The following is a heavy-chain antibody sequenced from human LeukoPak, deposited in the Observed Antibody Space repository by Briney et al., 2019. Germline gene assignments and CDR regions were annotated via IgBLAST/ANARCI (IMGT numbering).Heavy chain of an antibody. J-gene: IGHJ4*02. V-gene: IGHV3-48*01. CDR2: ISDYSNTI. CDR1: GYTFTSYS. D-gene: IGHD2-2*01. CDR3: ARDCGSTSCYGTPDFDY. Sequence: GGSLRLSCAASGYTFTSYSMNWVRQAPGKGLEWVSYISDYSNTIYYADSVKGRFTISRDNANNSLYLQMNSLRAEDTAVYYCARDCGSTSCYGTPDFDYWGQGTLVTVSS.